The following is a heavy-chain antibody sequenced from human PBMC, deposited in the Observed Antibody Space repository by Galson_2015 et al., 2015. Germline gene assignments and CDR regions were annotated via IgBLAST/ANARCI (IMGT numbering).Heavy chain of an antibody. V-gene: IGHV4-39*01. CDR2: IYYSGST. J-gene: IGHJ5*02. Sequence: PGKGLEWIGSIYYSGSTYYNPSLKSRVTISVDTSKNQFSLKLSSVTAADTAVYYCARHYYGSGSYYNLGWFDPWGQGTLVTVSS. D-gene: IGHD3-10*01. CDR3: ARHYYGSGSYYNLGWFDP.